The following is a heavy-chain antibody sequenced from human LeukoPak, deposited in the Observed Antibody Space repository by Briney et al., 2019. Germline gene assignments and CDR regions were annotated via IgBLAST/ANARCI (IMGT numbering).Heavy chain of an antibody. V-gene: IGHV4-34*01. CDR1: GGSFSGYY. J-gene: IGHJ5*02. D-gene: IGHD5-12*01. CDR3: ARIGRLRFNWFDP. CDR2: INHSGST. Sequence: SETLSLTCAVYGGSFSGYYWSWIRQPPGKGLEWIGEINHSGSTNYNPSLKSRVTISADTSKNQFSLKLSSVTAADTAVYYCARIGRLRFNWFDPWGQGTLVTVPS.